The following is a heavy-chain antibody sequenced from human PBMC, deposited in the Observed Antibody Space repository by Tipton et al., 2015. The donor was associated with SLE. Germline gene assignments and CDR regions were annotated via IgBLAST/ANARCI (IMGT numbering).Heavy chain of an antibody. CDR3: ARGHGSGFYSDN. CDR2: IYPPDSDT. D-gene: IGHD3-22*01. J-gene: IGHJ4*02. V-gene: IGHV5-51*03. Sequence: QLVQSGAEVKKSGESLKISCKGSGYSFASYWIGWVRQMPEKGLEWMGLIYPPDSDTRYSPSFQGRVTLSADESTSTAYLQLSSLKAADTAMYYCARGHGSGFYSDNWGQGTLVTVSS. CDR1: GYSFASYW.